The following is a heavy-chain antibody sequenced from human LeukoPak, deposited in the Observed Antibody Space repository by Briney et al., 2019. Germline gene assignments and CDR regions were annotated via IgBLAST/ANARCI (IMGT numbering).Heavy chain of an antibody. D-gene: IGHD6-19*01. CDR3: AKGSKAVLFTRDHYMDV. Sequence: GGSLRLSCAASGFTFSSYGMHWVRQAPGKGLEWVAFIRYDGSNKNYADSVKGRFTISRDNSKNTLYLHMNSLRAEDTAVYFCAKGSKAVLFTRDHYMDVWGKGTTVTISS. CDR2: IRYDGSNK. J-gene: IGHJ6*03. V-gene: IGHV3-30*02. CDR1: GFTFSSYG.